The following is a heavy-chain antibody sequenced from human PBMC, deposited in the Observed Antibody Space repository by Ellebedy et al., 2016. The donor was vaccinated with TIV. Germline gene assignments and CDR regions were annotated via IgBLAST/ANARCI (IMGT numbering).Heavy chain of an antibody. CDR2: INPNSGDT. CDR1: GYGFTGYD. J-gene: IGHJ6*02. V-gene: IGHV1-2*02. Sequence: ASVKVSCKASGYGFTGYDMHWVRQAPGQGLEWMGWINPNSGDTNYAQKFQGRVTMTRDTSITTAYMELSRLRSDDTAMYYCARGCSSTSCSGDYYYGMTVWGQGTTVTVSS. D-gene: IGHD2-2*01. CDR3: ARGCSSTSCSGDYYYGMTV.